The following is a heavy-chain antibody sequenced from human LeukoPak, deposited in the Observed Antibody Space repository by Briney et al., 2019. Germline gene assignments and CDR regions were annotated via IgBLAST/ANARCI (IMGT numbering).Heavy chain of an antibody. CDR2: IRDSGEA. Sequence: GGSLRLSCAASGFSFSGAWMSWVRQAPGKGLEWVGLIRDSGEAFYADFVRGRFAISRDESENTLYLQMNSLRVEDTAVYFCARDRAANQDWVEFDPWGQGTPVIVSS. D-gene: IGHD3/OR15-3a*01. V-gene: IGHV3-66*03. CDR1: GFSFSGAW. CDR3: ARDRAANQDWVEFDP. J-gene: IGHJ5*02.